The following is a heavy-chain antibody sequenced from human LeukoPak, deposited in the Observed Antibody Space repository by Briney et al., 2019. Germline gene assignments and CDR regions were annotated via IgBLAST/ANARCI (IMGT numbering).Heavy chain of an antibody. CDR1: GFTFSSYA. Sequence: GGSLRLSCAASGFTFSSYAMSWVRQAPGKGLEWVSAISGSGGSTYYADSVKGRFTISRDNSKNTLYLQMNSLRAEDTAVYYCAKDPPYGDYAQEAFDIWGQGTMVTVSS. J-gene: IGHJ3*02. V-gene: IGHV3-23*01. CDR3: AKDPPYGDYAQEAFDI. CDR2: ISGSGGST. D-gene: IGHD4-17*01.